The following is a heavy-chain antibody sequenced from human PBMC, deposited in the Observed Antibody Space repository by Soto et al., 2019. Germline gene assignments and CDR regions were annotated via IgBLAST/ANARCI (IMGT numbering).Heavy chain of an antibody. CDR2: MFYSGAT. Sequence: PSATLSLTCTVSGGSISDISYCWGWIRQPPGKGLQWIGCMFYSGATYYNPSLKNRVTLSVDTSNNEFSLKLVSVTAPDTAVYYCARHKSGSDWLDPWGQGTLVTVSS. D-gene: IGHD2-15*01. V-gene: IGHV4-39*01. CDR1: GGSISDISYC. CDR3: ARHKSGSDWLDP. J-gene: IGHJ5*02.